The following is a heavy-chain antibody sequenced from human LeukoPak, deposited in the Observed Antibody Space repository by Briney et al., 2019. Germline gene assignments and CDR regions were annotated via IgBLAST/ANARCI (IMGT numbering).Heavy chain of an antibody. CDR1: GFTFSSYA. CDR2: ISSSSSYI. D-gene: IGHD5-12*01. CDR3: LCQVYDPWFDP. Sequence: GGSLRLSCAASGFTFSSYAMSWVRQAPGKGLEWVSSISSSSSYIYYADSVKGRFTISRDNAKNSLYLQMNSLRAEDTAVYYCLCQVYDPWFDPWGQGTLVTVSS. J-gene: IGHJ5*02. V-gene: IGHV3-21*01.